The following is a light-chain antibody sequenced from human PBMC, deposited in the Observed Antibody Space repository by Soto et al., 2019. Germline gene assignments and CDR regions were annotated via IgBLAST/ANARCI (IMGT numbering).Light chain of an antibody. CDR2: VNSDGSH. V-gene: IGLV4-69*01. Sequence: QPVLTQSPSASASLGASVKLTCTLSSGHSSYAIAWHQQQPEQGPRYLMKVNSDGSHSKGDGMPDRFSGSSSGAERYLTISSLQSEDEADYYCQTWGTGSGVVFGGGTKLTVL. CDR3: QTWGTGSGVV. J-gene: IGLJ2*01. CDR1: SGHSSYA.